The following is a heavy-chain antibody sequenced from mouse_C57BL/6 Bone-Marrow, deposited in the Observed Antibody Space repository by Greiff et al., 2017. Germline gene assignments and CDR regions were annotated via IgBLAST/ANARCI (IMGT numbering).Heavy chain of an antibody. V-gene: IGHV1-81*01. Sequence: QVQLQQSGAELARPGASVKLSCKASGYTFTSYGISWVKQRTGQGLEWIGEIYPRSGNTYYNEKFKGKATLTADKSSSTAYMELRSLTSEDSAVYFCARRWGNYDYFDYWGQGTTLTVSS. CDR3: ARRWGNYDYFDY. J-gene: IGHJ2*01. CDR2: IYPRSGNT. D-gene: IGHD2-1*01. CDR1: GYTFTSYG.